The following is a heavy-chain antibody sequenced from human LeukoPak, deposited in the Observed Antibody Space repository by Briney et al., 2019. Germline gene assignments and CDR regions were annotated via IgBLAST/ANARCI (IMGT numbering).Heavy chain of an antibody. CDR1: GFTVSSNY. V-gene: IGHV3-66*02. CDR3: ARYCRVGAPDRYYYYYYMDV. Sequence: PGGSLRLSCAASGFTVSSNYMSWVRQAPGKGLEWVSVIYSGGSTYYADSVMGRFTISRDNSKNTLYLQMNSLRAEDTAVYYCARYCRVGAPDRYYYYYYMDVWGKGTTVTVSS. CDR2: IYSGGST. J-gene: IGHJ6*03. D-gene: IGHD1-26*01.